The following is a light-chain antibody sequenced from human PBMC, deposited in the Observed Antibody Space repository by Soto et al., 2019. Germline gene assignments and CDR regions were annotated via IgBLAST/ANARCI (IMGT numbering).Light chain of an antibody. V-gene: IGLV1-51*01. Sequence: VLTQPPSVSAAPGQKVTISCSGSSSNIGNNYVSWYQQLPGTAPKLLIYDNNKRPSGIPDRFSGSKSGTSATLGITGLQTGDEADYYCGTWDSSLSAGVFGTGTKV. CDR3: GTWDSSLSAGV. CDR1: SSNIGNNY. CDR2: DNN. J-gene: IGLJ1*01.